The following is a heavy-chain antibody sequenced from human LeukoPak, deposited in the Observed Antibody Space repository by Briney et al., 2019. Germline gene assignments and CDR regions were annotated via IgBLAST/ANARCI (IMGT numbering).Heavy chain of an antibody. V-gene: IGHV1-24*01. CDR2: FDPEDGET. Sequence: GASVKVSCKVSGYTLTELSMHWVRQAPGKGLEWMGGFDPEDGETIYAQKFQGRVTMTEDTSTDTAYMELSSLRSEDTAVYYCARDWMDGSGSPPAAFDIWGQGTMVTVSS. CDR1: GYTLTELS. D-gene: IGHD3-10*01. CDR3: ARDWMDGSGSPPAAFDI. J-gene: IGHJ3*02.